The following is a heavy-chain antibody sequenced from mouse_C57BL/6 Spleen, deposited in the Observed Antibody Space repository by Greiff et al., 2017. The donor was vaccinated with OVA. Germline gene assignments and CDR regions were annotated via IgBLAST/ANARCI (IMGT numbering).Heavy chain of an antibody. J-gene: IGHJ4*01. V-gene: IGHV1-82*01. D-gene: IGHD1-1*01. CDR1: GYAFSSSW. CDR2: IYPGDGDT. Sequence: VQLQESGPELVKPGASVKISCKASGYAFSSSWMNWVKQRPGKGLEWIGRIYPGDGDTNYNGKFKGKATLTADKSSSTAYMQLSSLTSEDSAVYFSAGDADCYGRSNDAKDYWGQGTSVTVSS. CDR3: AGDADCYGRSNDAKDY.